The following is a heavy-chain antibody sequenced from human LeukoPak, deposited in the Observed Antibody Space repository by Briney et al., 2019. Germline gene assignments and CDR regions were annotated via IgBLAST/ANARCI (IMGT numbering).Heavy chain of an antibody. CDR1: XXXXXGXY. V-gene: IGHV4-34*01. J-gene: IGHJ4*02. D-gene: IGHD3-10*01. CDR2: INHSGST. Sequence: SEXLXXXCXXXXXXXXGXYXSWIRQPPGXXLEWIGEINHSGSTNYNPSLKSRVTISVDTSKNQFSLKLSSVTAADTAVYYCARVSYGSGMDYWGQGTLVTVSS. CDR3: ARVSYGSGMDY.